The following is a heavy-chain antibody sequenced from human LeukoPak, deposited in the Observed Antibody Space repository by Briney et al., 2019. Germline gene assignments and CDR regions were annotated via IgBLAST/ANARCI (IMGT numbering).Heavy chain of an antibody. D-gene: IGHD6-13*01. CDR1: GFTFSSYG. V-gene: IGHV3-30*02. Sequence: PGGSLRLSCAASGFTFSSYGMHWVRQAPGKGLEWVAFIRYDGSNKYYADSVKGRFTISRDNPKNTLYLQMNSLRAEDTAVYYCAKDPPSFWEQQLVPYYMDVWGKGTTVTVSS. J-gene: IGHJ6*03. CDR2: IRYDGSNK. CDR3: AKDPPSFWEQQLVPYYMDV.